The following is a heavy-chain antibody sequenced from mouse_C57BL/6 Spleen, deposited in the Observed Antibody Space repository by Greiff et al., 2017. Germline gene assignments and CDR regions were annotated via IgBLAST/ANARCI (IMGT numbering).Heavy chain of an antibody. CDR1: GYTFTSYW. CDR3: ARPYYYGSSSWFAY. D-gene: IGHD1-1*01. J-gene: IGHJ3*01. Sequence: VQLQQPGAELVKPGASVKLSCKASGYTFTSYWMQWVKQRPGQGLEWIGEIDPSDSYTKYNQQFKGKATLPVDTSSSTAYMQLSSLTSEDSAFYYCARPYYYGSSSWFAYWGQGTLVTVSA. V-gene: IGHV1-50*01. CDR2: IDPSDSYT.